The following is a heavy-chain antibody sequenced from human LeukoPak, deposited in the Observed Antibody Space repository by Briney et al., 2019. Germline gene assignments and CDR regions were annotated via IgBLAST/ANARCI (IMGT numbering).Heavy chain of an antibody. Sequence: ASVKVSCKASGGTFSSYAISWVRQAPGQGLEWMGGIIPIFGTANYAQKFQGRVTITADESTSTAYMELSSLRSEDTAVYYCARSGDYGPPDYFDYWGQGTLVTVSS. CDR2: IIPIFGTA. D-gene: IGHD4-17*01. CDR1: GGTFSSYA. V-gene: IGHV1-69*13. CDR3: ARSGDYGPPDYFDY. J-gene: IGHJ4*02.